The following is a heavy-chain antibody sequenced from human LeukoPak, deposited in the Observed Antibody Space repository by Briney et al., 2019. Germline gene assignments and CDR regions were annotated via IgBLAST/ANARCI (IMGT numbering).Heavy chain of an antibody. CDR1: GFTFRTYA. V-gene: IGHV3-23*01. CDR2: ISGRGDST. CDR3: AKDRGVTVDYYYYYTDV. Sequence: PGGSLRLSCAAPGFTFRTYAMSWVRQAPGKGLDWVSVISGRGDSTYYADSVKGRFTISRDNSRNTLYLQMNSLSAEDTAVYYCAKDRGVTVDYYYYYTDVWGKGTPVTVSS. J-gene: IGHJ6*03. D-gene: IGHD2-21*02.